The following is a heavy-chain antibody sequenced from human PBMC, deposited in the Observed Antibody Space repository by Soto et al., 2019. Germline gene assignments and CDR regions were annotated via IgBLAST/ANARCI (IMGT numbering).Heavy chain of an antibody. CDR3: AAHQYYYDSSGYYSDAFDI. CDR1: GFTFSSYS. V-gene: IGHV3-21*01. J-gene: IGHJ3*02. Sequence: GGSLRLSCAASGFTFSSYSMNWVRQAPGKGLEWVSSISSSSSYIYYADSVKGRFTISRDNAKNSLYLQMNSLRAEDTAVYYCAAHQYYYDSSGYYSDAFDIWGQGTMVTVSS. D-gene: IGHD3-22*01. CDR2: ISSSSSYI.